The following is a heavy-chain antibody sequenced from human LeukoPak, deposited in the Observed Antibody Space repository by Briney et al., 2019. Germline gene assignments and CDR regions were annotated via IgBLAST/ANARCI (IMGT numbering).Heavy chain of an antibody. CDR1: GFTFSSYD. J-gene: IGHJ5*02. CDR2: ISTAGDT. CDR3: ARGLPGGLDP. V-gene: IGHV3-13*01. Sequence: GGSLRLSCAASGFTFSSYDMHWVRQAIGEGLEWVSSISTAGDTYFSGSVKGRFTTSRENAKNSLYLQMNSLRVGDTAVYYCARGLPGGLDPWGQGTLVTVSS. D-gene: IGHD2-15*01.